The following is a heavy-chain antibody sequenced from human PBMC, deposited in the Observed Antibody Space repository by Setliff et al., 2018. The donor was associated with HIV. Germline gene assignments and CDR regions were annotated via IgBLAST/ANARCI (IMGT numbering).Heavy chain of an antibody. CDR1: GFTFIGSE. CDR2: ISGGGRTT. V-gene: IGHV3-48*03. J-gene: IGHJ5*02. Sequence: GGSLRLSCAASGFTFIGSEMNWVRQAPGKGLEWVPYISGGGRTTLYADSVKRRFTISRDTAKPSLYLQMNSLRVDDTAVYYCVRGHCNIATCWFGPWGQGTLVTVSS. CDR3: VRGHCNIATCWFGP. D-gene: IGHD2-15*01.